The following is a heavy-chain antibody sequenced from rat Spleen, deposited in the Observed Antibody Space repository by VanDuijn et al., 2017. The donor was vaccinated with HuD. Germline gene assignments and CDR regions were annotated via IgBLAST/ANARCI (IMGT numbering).Heavy chain of an antibody. Sequence: EVQLVESGGGLVQPGRSLKLSCAASGFTFSDYNMAWVRQAPRKGLDWVASISNVGGDTHYRDSVKGRFTVSRDNAKATLYLQMDSLRSEDTATYYCTRLDYGGSYFDYWGQGVMVTVSS. V-gene: IGHV5-25*01. CDR1: GFTFSDYN. CDR2: ISNVGGDT. J-gene: IGHJ2*01. D-gene: IGHD1-11*01. CDR3: TRLDYGGSYFDY.